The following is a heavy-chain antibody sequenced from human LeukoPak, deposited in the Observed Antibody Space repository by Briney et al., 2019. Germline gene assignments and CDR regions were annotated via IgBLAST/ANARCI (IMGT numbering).Heavy chain of an antibody. CDR1: GGSISSGGYY. CDR3: ARHPDRIYYMDV. V-gene: IGHV4-30-2*01. J-gene: IGHJ6*03. D-gene: IGHD3-10*01. CDR2: IYHSGST. Sequence: SETLSLTCTVSGGSISSGGYYWSWIRQPPGKGLEWIGYIYHSGSTYYNPSLKSRVTISVDRSKNQFSLKLSSVTAADTAVYYCARHPDRIYYMDVWGKGTTVTVSS.